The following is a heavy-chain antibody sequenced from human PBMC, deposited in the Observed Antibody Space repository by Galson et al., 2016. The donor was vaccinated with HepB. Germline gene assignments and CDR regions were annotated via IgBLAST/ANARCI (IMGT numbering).Heavy chain of an antibody. J-gene: IGHJ4*02. D-gene: IGHD3-10*01. CDR1: GFTLSSAS. CDR2: RNRSGNFI. Sequence: SLRLSCAASGFTLSSASMIWARQPPGKGLVSVSSRNRSGNFIFYADSVKGRFTVFRDNAKNSLYLQMNSLSTEDTAVYHCVRSCRTSFGASLCYFDSWGQGTLVTVSS. CDR3: VRSCRTSFGASLCYFDS. V-gene: IGHV3-21*01.